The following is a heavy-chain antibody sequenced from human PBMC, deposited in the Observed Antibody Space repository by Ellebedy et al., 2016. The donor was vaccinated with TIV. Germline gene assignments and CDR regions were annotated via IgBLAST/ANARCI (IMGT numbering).Heavy chain of an antibody. J-gene: IGHJ4*02. D-gene: IGHD5-12*01. CDR3: ARSGYSG. V-gene: IGHV3-48*03. CDR2: ISSSGTTT. Sequence: GESLKISXAATGFDFRSYGITWVRQAAGKGLEWVLYISSSGTTTYYADSVKGRFTISRDNANNSLYLQMNSLRAEDTAVYYCARSGYSGWGQGTQVTVSS. CDR1: GFDFRSYG.